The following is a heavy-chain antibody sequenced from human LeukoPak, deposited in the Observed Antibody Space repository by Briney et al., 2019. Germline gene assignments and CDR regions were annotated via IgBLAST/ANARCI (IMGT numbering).Heavy chain of an antibody. J-gene: IGHJ6*02. CDR3: AVPITMIGVDGMDV. V-gene: IGHV3-21*01. D-gene: IGHD3-22*01. CDR1: GFTFSSYS. Sequence: GGSLRLSCAASGFTFSSYSMNWVRQAPGKGLEWVSSISSSSSYIYHADSVKGRFTISRDNAKNSLYLQMNSLRAEDTAVYYCAVPITMIGVDGMDVWGQGTTVTVSS. CDR2: ISSSSSYI.